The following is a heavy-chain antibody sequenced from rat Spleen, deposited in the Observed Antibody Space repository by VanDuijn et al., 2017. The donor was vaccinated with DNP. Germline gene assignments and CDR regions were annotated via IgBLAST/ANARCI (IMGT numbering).Heavy chain of an antibody. CDR3: TRTDITTWGYYFDY. CDR2: MSSGGRT. D-gene: IGHD1-4*01. Sequence: QVQLKESGPGLVQPSQTLSLTCTVSGFSLTTFTVAWVRQPPGKGLEWIAAMSSGGRTYYSSPLKSRLSISRDTSKSQVFLKLNSLQTEDTAIYFCTRTDITTWGYYFDYWGHGVMVTVSS. V-gene: IGHV2-6*01. CDR1: GFSLTTFT. J-gene: IGHJ2*01.